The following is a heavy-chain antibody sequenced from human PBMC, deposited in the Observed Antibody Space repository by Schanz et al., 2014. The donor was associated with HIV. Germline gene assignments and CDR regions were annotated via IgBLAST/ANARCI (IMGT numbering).Heavy chain of an antibody. Sequence: EVQLVESGGGLIQPGGSRRLSCAASGFTVSSNYMSWVRQAPGGGREGVPVIYSGGRTYYADSVKGRFTISRDNSKNTVYLQMNSLRAEDTAVYYCARVRDTSYYDSSGYYLDYWGQGTLVTVSP. CDR1: GFTVSSNY. CDR3: ARVRDTSYYDSSGYYLDY. V-gene: IGHV3-53*01. D-gene: IGHD3-22*01. J-gene: IGHJ4*02. CDR2: IYSGGRT.